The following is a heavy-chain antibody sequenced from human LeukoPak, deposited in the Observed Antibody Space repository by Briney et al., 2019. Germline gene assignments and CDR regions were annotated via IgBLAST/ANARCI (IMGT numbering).Heavy chain of an antibody. D-gene: IGHD1-26*01. V-gene: IGHV3-23*01. J-gene: IGHJ4*02. CDR2: ISGGGDST. CDR1: GFTFSSYA. CDR3: AKDRARGGATDFGY. Sequence: GGSLRLSCTASGFTFSSYAMSWVRQAPGKGLEWVSAISGGGDSTYYADSVKGRFTISRDNSKNTLYLQMNSLRAEDTAIYYCAKDRARGGATDFGYWGQGTLVTVS.